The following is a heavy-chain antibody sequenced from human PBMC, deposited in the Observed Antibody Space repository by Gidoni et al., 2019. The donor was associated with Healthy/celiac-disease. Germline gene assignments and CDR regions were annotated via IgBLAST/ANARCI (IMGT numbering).Heavy chain of an antibody. CDR3: ARGDAGYCSGGSCYSSYVDY. Sequence: QVQLVQYGAEVKKPGASVKVSCKASGYTFTSYDIHWVRNATGKGLEWMGWMTPHSGNTCYEQKFQGRVTMTRKTSISTAYMELSSLRSEDTAVYYCARGDAGYCSGGSCYSSYVDYWGQGTLVTVSS. V-gene: IGHV1-8*01. J-gene: IGHJ4*02. CDR1: GYTFTSYD. CDR2: MTPHSGNT. D-gene: IGHD2-15*01.